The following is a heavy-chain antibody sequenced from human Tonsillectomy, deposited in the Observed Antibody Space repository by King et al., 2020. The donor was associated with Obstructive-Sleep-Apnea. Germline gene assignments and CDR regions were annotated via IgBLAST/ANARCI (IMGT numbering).Heavy chain of an antibody. CDR1: GGSISSSKW. CDR3: ASQTYYDSSGYTDY. D-gene: IGHD3-22*01. V-gene: IGHV4-4*02. Sequence: VQLQESGPGLVKPSGTLSLTCAVSGGSISSSKWWSWVRQPPGKGLEWIGEIHHSGSTNYNPSLQSRVPISVDKSKNQFSLKLSSVTAADTGVYYCASQTYYDSSGYTDYWGQGTLVTVSS. J-gene: IGHJ4*02. CDR2: IHHSGST.